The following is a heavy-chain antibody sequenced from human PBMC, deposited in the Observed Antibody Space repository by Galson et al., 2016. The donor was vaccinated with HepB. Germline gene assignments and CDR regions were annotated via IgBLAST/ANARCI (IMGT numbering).Heavy chain of an antibody. V-gene: IGHV3-30*03. D-gene: IGHD5-18*01. CDR1: GFTFSTYG. Sequence: SLRLSCAASGFTFSTYGMHWVRQAPGKGLEWVAVIPYDGDTKYHADSVKGRFTISRDNSKNTLYLQMHRLRFEDTAVYYCASDPRQWQRGYNYGFEYWGQGTLVSVSS. J-gene: IGHJ4*02. CDR2: IPYDGDTK. CDR3: ASDPRQWQRGYNYGFEY.